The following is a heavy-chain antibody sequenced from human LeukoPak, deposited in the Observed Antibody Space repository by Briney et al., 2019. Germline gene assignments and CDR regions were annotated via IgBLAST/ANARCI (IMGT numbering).Heavy chain of an antibody. CDR1: GYTFTGCY. CDR2: INPKSGGT. J-gene: IGHJ4*02. Sequence: GASVKVSCKASGYTFTGCYMHWVRQAPGQGLEWMGWINPKSGGTNYAQKFQGRVTMTRDTSISTAYMELNSLRSDDTAVYYCARDLGVATIRDYFDHWGQGTLVTVSS. D-gene: IGHD5-12*01. V-gene: IGHV1-2*02. CDR3: ARDLGVATIRDYFDH.